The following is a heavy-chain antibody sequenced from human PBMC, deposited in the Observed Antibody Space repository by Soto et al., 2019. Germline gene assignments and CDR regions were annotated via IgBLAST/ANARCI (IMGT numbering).Heavy chain of an antibody. CDR1: GGSISVHY. V-gene: IGHV4-59*11. CDR2: IDYSGAT. CDR3: ARGSPQYCSGGSCYSEANNYPSHTRYAIDI. D-gene: IGHD2-15*01. J-gene: IGHJ3*02. Sequence: SETLSLTCAVSGGSISVHYWSWIRQSPAKGLEWIGYIDYSGATNYNPSLKSRVTISRDTSNNQFSLKLSSVTPADTAVYYCARGSPQYCSGGSCYSEANNYPSHTRYAIDIWGQGTMVTVSS.